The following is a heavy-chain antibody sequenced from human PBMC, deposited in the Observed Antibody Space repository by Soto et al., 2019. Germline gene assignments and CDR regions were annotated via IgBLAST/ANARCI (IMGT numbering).Heavy chain of an antibody. V-gene: IGHV4-34*01. Sequence: QVQLQQWGAGLLKPSETLSLTCAVYGGSFSGYYWSWIRQPPGKGLAWIGEINHSGSTNYNPSLKRRDTISVDTSKNQFSLTLSSVTAADTAVYYCARDNQTAEDAFDIWGQGTMVTVSS. J-gene: IGHJ3*02. CDR2: INHSGST. CDR1: GGSFSGYY. CDR3: ARDNQTAEDAFDI.